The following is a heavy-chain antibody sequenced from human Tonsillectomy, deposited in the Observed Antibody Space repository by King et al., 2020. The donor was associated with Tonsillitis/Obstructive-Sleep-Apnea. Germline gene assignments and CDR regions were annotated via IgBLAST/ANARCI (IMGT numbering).Heavy chain of an antibody. V-gene: IGHV3-23*04. CDR2: IIGSGSIT. Sequence: VQLVESGGGLVQPGGSLRLSCAASGFTFSSHAMSWVRQAPGKGLEWVSVIIGSGSITYYADSVKGRFTISRDNSKNTLYVQMNSLRAEDTAVYYCAKGGAITGSSWYFDLWGRGTLVIVSS. CDR1: GFTFSSHA. CDR3: AKGGAITGSSWYFDL. J-gene: IGHJ2*01. D-gene: IGHD1-20*01.